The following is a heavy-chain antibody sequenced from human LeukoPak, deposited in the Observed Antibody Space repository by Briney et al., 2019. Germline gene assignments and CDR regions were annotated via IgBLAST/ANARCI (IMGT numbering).Heavy chain of an antibody. D-gene: IGHD3-10*01. V-gene: IGHV4-34*01. CDR2: INHSGST. CDR1: GGSFSGYY. Sequence: PSETLPLTCAVYGGSFSGYYWSWIRQPPGKGLEWIGEINHSGSTNYNPSLKSRVTISVDTSKNQFSLKLSSVTAADTAVYYCARGTMVRGVIITGYRRCYYMDVWGKGTTVTVSS. J-gene: IGHJ6*03. CDR3: ARGTMVRGVIITGYRRCYYMDV.